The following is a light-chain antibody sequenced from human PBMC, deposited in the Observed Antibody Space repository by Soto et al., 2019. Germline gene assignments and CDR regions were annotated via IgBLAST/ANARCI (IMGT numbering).Light chain of an antibody. V-gene: IGKV1-9*01. CDR3: QQLNTYPLT. Sequence: IQLTQSPSSLSASVGDRVTITCRASQGISSYLAWYQQEPGKAPKLLIYAASTLQSGVPSRFSGSGSGTDFPLTISSLQPEDFATYYCQQLNTYPLTFGGGTKVEIK. J-gene: IGKJ4*01. CDR2: AAS. CDR1: QGISSY.